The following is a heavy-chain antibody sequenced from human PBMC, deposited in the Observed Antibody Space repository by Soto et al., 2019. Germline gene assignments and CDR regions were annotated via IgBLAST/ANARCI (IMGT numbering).Heavy chain of an antibody. J-gene: IGHJ6*02. V-gene: IGHV2-5*02. CDR1: GFSLSSSGVG. D-gene: IGHD6-19*01. CDR3: AHDSSGWYGMYV. CDR2: IYWDDDK. Sequence: QITLKESGPTLVKPTQTLTLTCTFSGFSLSSSGVGVAWIRQPPGKALEWLALIYWDDDKRYSPSLKSRLSITKYTSKNQVVLKMSNMDPVDTGTYYCAHDSSGWYGMYVWGQGTTVTVSS.